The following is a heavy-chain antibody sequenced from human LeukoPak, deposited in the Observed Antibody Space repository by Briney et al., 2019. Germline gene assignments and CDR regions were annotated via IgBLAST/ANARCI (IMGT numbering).Heavy chain of an antibody. Sequence: SETLSLTCIVSGYSISSGYYWGWIRQPPGKGLEWIGSIYHSGSTYYNPSLKSRVTISVDTSKNQFSLKLSSVTAADTAVYYCARDRTYSSSEDYWGQGTLDTVSS. CDR1: GYSISSGYY. CDR3: ARDRTYSSSEDY. J-gene: IGHJ4*02. CDR2: IYHSGST. V-gene: IGHV4-38-2*02. D-gene: IGHD6-13*01.